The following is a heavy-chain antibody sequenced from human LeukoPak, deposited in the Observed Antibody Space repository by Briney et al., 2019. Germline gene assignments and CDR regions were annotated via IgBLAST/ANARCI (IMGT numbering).Heavy chain of an antibody. CDR1: GGSFSGYY. CDR2: INHSGST. CDR3: ARGGIAAANWFDP. D-gene: IGHD6-13*01. J-gene: IGHJ5*02. V-gene: IGHV4-34*01. Sequence: SETLSLTCAVYGGSFSGYYWSWVRQPPGKGLEWIGEINHSGSTNYNPSLKSRVTISVDTSKNQFSLKLSSVTAADTAVYYFARGGIAAANWFDPWGQGTLVTVSS.